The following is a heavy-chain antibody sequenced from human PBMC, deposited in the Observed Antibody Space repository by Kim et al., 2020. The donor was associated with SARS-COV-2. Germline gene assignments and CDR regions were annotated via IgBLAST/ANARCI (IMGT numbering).Heavy chain of an antibody. CDR1: GFTFSDSV. CDR2: IRYKPNNYET. J-gene: IGHJ6*02. D-gene: IGHD4-17*01. V-gene: IGHV3-73*01. Sequence: GGSLRLSCTASGFTFSDSVIHWVRQASGKGLEWIGRIRYKPNNYETAYAASLKGRFTISRDDSENTAFLQMNSLKTEDTAVYYCARLPTYGGNSYYYYGMDVWGQGTTVTVSS. CDR3: ARLPTYGGNSYYYYGMDV.